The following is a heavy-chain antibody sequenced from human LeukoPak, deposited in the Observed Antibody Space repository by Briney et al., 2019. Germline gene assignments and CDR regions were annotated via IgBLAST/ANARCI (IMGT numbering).Heavy chain of an antibody. CDR3: TTEGVVVPAACDY. Sequence: GGSLRLSCAASGFTFSNAWMSWVRQAPGKGLEWVGRIKSKTDGGTTDYAAPVKGRFTISRDDSKNTLYLQMNSLKTEDTAVYYCTTEGVVVPAACDYWGQGTLVTVSS. J-gene: IGHJ4*02. V-gene: IGHV3-15*01. D-gene: IGHD2-2*01. CDR2: IKSKTDGGTT. CDR1: GFTFSNAW.